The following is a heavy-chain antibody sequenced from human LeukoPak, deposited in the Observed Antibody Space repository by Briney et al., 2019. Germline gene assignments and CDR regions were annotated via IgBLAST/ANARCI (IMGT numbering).Heavy chain of an antibody. CDR3: ARDPHGSGSYGFDY. Sequence: SETLSLTYAVYGGSFSGYYWSWIRQPPGKGLEWIGSMYHSGSTYYNPSLKSRVTISVDTSKNQFSLKLSSVTAADTAVYYCARDPHGSGSYGFDYWGQGTLVTVSS. D-gene: IGHD3-10*01. CDR2: MYHSGST. V-gene: IGHV4-34*01. CDR1: GGSFSGYY. J-gene: IGHJ4*02.